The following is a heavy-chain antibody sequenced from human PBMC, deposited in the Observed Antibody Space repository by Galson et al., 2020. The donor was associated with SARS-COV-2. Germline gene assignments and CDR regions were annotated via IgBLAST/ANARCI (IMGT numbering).Heavy chain of an antibody. CDR3: ARDEGYGGNSLDAFDI. Sequence: SETLSLTCAVSGGSISSGGYSWSWIRQPPGKGLEWIGYISHSGSTYYNPSLKSRVTISVDRSKNQFSLKLSSVTAADTAVYYCARDEGYGGNSLDAFDIWGQGTMVTVSS. D-gene: IGHD2-21*02. V-gene: IGHV4-30-2*01. CDR2: ISHSGST. CDR1: GGSISSGGYS. J-gene: IGHJ3*02.